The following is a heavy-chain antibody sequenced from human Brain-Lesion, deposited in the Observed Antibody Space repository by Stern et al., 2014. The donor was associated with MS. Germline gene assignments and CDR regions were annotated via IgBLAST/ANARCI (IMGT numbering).Heavy chain of an antibody. J-gene: IGHJ6*02. Sequence: QVQLVESGPGLVKPSQTLSLSCTVSGGSISSGGYYWSWIRQPAGKGLEWIGRIFNSGRTSSNPPLKSRVTISIDTSKNQFSLRLNSMTAADTAVYYCARGRVVPGFQYYATDVWGQGTTVIVSS. D-gene: IGHD2-2*01. CDR1: GGSISSGGYY. CDR3: ARGRVVPGFQYYATDV. CDR2: IFNSGRT. V-gene: IGHV4-61*02.